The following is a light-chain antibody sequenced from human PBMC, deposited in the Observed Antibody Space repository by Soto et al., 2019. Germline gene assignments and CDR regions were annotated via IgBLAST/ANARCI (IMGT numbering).Light chain of an antibody. J-gene: IGLJ1*01. Sequence: HSVLTQAPSASGIPGQRVTISCSGGSSNIGSNTVNWYQQLPGTAPKLLIYSNNQRPSGVPERFSGSKSGTSASLAISGLQSEDEADYYCAAWDDSLNGFYVFGTGTKVTVL. CDR3: AAWDDSLNGFYV. V-gene: IGLV1-44*01. CDR2: SNN. CDR1: SSNIGSNT.